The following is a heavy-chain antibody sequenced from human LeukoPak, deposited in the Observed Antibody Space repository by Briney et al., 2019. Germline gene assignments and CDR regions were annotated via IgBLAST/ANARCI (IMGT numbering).Heavy chain of an antibody. Sequence: SETLSLTCTVSGGSISSYYWSWIRQPPGKGLEWIGYIFYSGSTNYNPSLKSRVTISVDTSKNQFSPKLSSVTAADTAVYYCASHTGSHYYYGLDVWGQGTTVTVSS. CDR1: GGSISSYY. CDR2: IFYSGST. CDR3: ASHTGSHYYYGLDV. V-gene: IGHV4-59*01. D-gene: IGHD4-17*01. J-gene: IGHJ6*02.